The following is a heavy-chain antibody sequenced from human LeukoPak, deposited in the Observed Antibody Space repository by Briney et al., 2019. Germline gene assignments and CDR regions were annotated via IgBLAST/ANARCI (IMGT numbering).Heavy chain of an antibody. D-gene: IGHD6-19*01. Sequence: GGSLRLSCAASGFTFRNYDIHWVRQAPGKGLEWVSGIGTVADTFYAGSVKGRFTISRDNSKNTLYLQMNSLRAEDTAVYYCAKVFTSGWYFGLWGQGTLVTVSS. J-gene: IGHJ4*02. V-gene: IGHV3-13*01. CDR2: IGTVADT. CDR3: AKVFTSGWYFGL. CDR1: GFTFRNYD.